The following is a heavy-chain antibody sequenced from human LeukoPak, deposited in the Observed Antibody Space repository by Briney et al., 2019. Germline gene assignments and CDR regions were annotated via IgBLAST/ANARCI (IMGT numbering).Heavy chain of an antibody. D-gene: IGHD4-11*01. CDR1: GYTFTVYY. CDR3: ARTVTTTNWFDP. Sequence: ASVKVSCKASGYTFTVYYMHWVRQAPGQGLEWMGWINPNSGGTKYAQNFQGRVTMTRDTSISTAYMELSRLRSDDTAVYYCARTVTTTNWFDPWGQGTLVTVSS. CDR2: INPNSGGT. V-gene: IGHV1-2*02. J-gene: IGHJ5*02.